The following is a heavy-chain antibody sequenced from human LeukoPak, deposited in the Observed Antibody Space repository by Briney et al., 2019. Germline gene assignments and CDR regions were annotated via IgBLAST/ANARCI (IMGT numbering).Heavy chain of an antibody. CDR3: VRGGVDAGFDY. V-gene: IGHV3-74*01. Sequence: GGSLRLSCEASGFTFSHYWMHWVRQAPGKGLVWVSRTNTDGSSTTYVDSVKGRFTISRDNAKNTMYLQMNSLRAEDTAVYYCVRGGVDAGFDYWGQGTLVTVPS. CDR2: TNTDGSST. J-gene: IGHJ4*02. D-gene: IGHD2-15*01. CDR1: GFTFSHYW.